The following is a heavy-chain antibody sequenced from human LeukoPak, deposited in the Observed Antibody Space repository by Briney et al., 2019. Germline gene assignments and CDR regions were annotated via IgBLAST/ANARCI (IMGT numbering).Heavy chain of an antibody. D-gene: IGHD4-23*01. V-gene: IGHV3-48*04. J-gene: IGHJ5*02. Sequence: GGSLRLSCAASGFTFSSYSMNWVRQAPGKGLEWVSYISSTTSTIYYADSVKGRFTISRDNAKNSLYLQMNSLRAEDTAVYCCARDVTYYGGDWFDPWGQGTLVTVSS. CDR3: ARDVTYYGGDWFDP. CDR2: ISSTTSTI. CDR1: GFTFSSYS.